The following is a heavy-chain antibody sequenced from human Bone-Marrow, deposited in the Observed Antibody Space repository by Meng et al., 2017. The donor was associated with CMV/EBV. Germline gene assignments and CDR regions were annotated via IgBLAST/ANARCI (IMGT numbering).Heavy chain of an antibody. CDR2: IYYSGST. D-gene: IGHD6-13*01. Sequence: SETLSLTCTVSGGSISSSSYYWGWIRQPPGKGLEWIGSIYYSGSTYYNPSLKSRVTISVDTSKNQFSLKLSSVTAADTAVYYCARRVYSSSWHFDPWGQGTLVTVSS. CDR3: ARRVYSSSWHFDP. V-gene: IGHV4-39*07. J-gene: IGHJ5*02. CDR1: GGSISSSSYY.